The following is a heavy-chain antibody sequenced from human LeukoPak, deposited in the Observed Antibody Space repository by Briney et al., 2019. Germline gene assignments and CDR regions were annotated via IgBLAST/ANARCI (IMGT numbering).Heavy chain of an antibody. CDR2: IKQDGSEK. CDR3: ARVAVGAFDI. J-gene: IGHJ3*02. D-gene: IGHD6-25*01. V-gene: IGHV3-7*01. Sequence: GGSLRLSCAASRFTFSSYWMSWVRQAPGKGLERVANIKQDGSEKYYVDSVKGRFTISRDNAKNSLYLQMNSLRAEDTAVYYCARVAVGAFDIWGQGTMVTVSS. CDR1: RFTFSSYW.